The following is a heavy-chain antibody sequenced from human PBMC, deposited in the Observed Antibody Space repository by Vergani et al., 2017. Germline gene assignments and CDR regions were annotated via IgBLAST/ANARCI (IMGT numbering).Heavy chain of an antibody. D-gene: IGHD6-13*01. CDR3: AKFKSSSWYRTYFDY. CDR2: ISARYPST. Sequence: EVQLLQSGGGVIQPGGSVRLSCAASGFTFSAYPMTWVRQAPGKGLEWVSAISARYPSTYYADSVKGRFTISRDKSQNTVNLQMNSLRTEDTAVYYCAKFKSSSWYRTYFDYWGQGTLVTVSS. V-gene: IGHV3-23*01. J-gene: IGHJ4*02. CDR1: GFTFSAYP.